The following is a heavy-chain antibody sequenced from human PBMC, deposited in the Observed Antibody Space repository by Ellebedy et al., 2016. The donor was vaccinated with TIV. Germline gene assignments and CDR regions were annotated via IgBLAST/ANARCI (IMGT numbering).Heavy chain of an antibody. V-gene: IGHV3-64D*06. CDR3: VKAWGD. CDR1: GFTFSRYP. CDR2: IVSNGDST. J-gene: IGHJ4*02. D-gene: IGHD3-16*01. Sequence: PGGSLRLSCSASGFTFSRYPMPWVCSAPGKGLEYISAIVSNGDSTYYANSVKGRFIISRDNSKNTLYLQMSRLRLEDAAVYYCVKAWGDWGQGTLVTVSS.